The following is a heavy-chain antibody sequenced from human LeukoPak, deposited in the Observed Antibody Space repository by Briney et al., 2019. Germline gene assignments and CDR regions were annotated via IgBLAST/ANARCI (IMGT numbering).Heavy chain of an antibody. J-gene: IGHJ4*02. CDR2: INTDGSDT. CDR1: GFTFRRYW. Sequence: QPGGSLSLSCAASGFTFRRYWMHWVRQAPGKGPVWVSRINTDGSDTIYADSVEGRFTISRDNAKNTLFLQMNSLRAEDTAVYYCARDESVTGPTTFDYWGQGTLVTVSS. V-gene: IGHV3-74*01. D-gene: IGHD6-19*01. CDR3: ARDESVTGPTTFDY.